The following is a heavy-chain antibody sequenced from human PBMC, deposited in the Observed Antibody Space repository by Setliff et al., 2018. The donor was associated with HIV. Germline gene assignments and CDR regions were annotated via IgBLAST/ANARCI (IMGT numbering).Heavy chain of an antibody. D-gene: IGHD2-15*01. J-gene: IGHJ3*02. CDR3: ARDDVGYCSGGSCYHLFDTFDI. V-gene: IGHV1-18*01. CDR2: ISSYNDNT. CDR1: GYSFTNYG. Sequence: ASVMVSCKASGYSFTNYGISWVRQAPGQGLEWMGWISSYNDNTNYALNLQGRVTMTTDTSTSTAYVELRSLRSDDTAVYYCARDDVGYCSGGSCYHLFDTFDIWGQGTVVTVSS.